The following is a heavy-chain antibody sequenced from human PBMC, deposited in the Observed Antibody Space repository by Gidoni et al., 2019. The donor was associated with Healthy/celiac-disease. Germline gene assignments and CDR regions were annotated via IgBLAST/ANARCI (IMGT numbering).Heavy chain of an antibody. CDR3: AFQGGGSYEYYFDY. CDR1: GFTCSSYA. CDR2: TSGSGGST. D-gene: IGHD1-26*01. J-gene: IGHJ4*02. Sequence: EVQLLEPGGCLVQPGGSLRLSCAPSGFTCSSYAMRLVLQAPGKGLEWVSATSGSGGSTYYADSVKGRFTISIVNSKNTLYLQLHSLRAEDTAVSYWAFQGGGSYEYYFDYWGQGTLVTVSS. V-gene: IGHV3-23*01.